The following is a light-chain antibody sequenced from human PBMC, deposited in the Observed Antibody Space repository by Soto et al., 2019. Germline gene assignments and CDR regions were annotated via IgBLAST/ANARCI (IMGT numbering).Light chain of an antibody. J-gene: IGKJ5*01. Sequence: DVQLTQSPSFLSASVGDSVTITCRASQGITNYLAWYQQKPGKAPKLLIYAASTLQSEVPSRFSGSGSGTEFTLTISSMQTEDFANYYRKQFHNYPITFGQRTRLEI. V-gene: IGKV1-9*01. CDR2: AAS. CDR1: QGITNY. CDR3: KQFHNYPIT.